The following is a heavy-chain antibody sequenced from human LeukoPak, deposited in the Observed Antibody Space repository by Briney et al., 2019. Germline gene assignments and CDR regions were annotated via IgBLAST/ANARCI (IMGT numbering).Heavy chain of an antibody. CDR2: IYHSGGT. D-gene: IGHD2-21*02. J-gene: IGHJ6*02. CDR1: GGSISSGGYS. CDR3: ASAYCGGDCYSGTEYYYGMDV. Sequence: KPSQTLSLTCAVSGGSISSGGYSWSWIRQPPGKGLEWIGYIYHSGGTYYNPSLKSRVTISVDRSKNQFSLKLSSVTAADTAVYYCASAYCGGDCYSGTEYYYGMDVWGQGTTVTVSS. V-gene: IGHV4-30-2*01.